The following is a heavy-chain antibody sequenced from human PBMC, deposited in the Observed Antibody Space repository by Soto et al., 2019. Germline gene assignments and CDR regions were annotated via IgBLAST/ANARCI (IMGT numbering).Heavy chain of an antibody. CDR1: GYIIKNYW. J-gene: IGHJ4*02. CDR3: IRGGVTSRTFDY. D-gene: IGHD3-10*01. CDR2: IYPDDSDT. Sequence: EVQLVQSGTEVKQPGESLKISCKASGYIIKNYWIGWVRQMPGQGLEWMGIIYPDDSDTRYSPSFQGQVTISVDKSISTAYVQWSSLEASDSAIYYCIRGGVTSRTFDYWGQGTLVTVSS. V-gene: IGHV5-51*01.